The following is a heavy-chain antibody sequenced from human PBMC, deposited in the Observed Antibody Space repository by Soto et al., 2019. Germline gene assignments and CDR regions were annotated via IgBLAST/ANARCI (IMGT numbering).Heavy chain of an antibody. D-gene: IGHD6-6*01. J-gene: IGHJ5*02. CDR2: ANGDGSGR. V-gene: IGHV3-74*01. CDR3: VRETYPTSSSAEGCADFNP. Sequence: EVQLVQSGGGLVQPGGSLTLSCTASGFTFTDYWMHWVRQGPGKGLVFVSRANGDGSGREYADSVKGRFTISRDTARNTLYLQMNNLRADDTAVYYCVRETYPTSSSAEGCADFNPWGQGTMVTVSS. CDR1: GFTFTDYW.